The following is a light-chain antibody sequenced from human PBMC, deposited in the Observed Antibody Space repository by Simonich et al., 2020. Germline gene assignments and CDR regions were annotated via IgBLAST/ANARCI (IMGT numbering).Light chain of an antibody. Sequence: DIVMTQSPDSLAVSLGERATINCKSSQSVLYSSNNKNYLAWYQQKPGQPPKLLIYWAPTRESGVPDRFGGSGSGTDFTLTISSLQAEDVAVYYCQQYYSTPITFGQGTRLEIK. CDR1: QSVLYSSNNKNY. CDR3: QQYYSTPIT. J-gene: IGKJ5*01. CDR2: WAP. V-gene: IGKV4-1*01.